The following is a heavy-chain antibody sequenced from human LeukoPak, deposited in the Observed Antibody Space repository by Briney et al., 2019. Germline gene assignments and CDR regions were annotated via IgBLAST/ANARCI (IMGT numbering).Heavy chain of an antibody. CDR3: ARHATDYYGSGSYSIDY. D-gene: IGHD3-10*01. CDR1: GSDFTNYW. J-gene: IGHJ4*02. Sequence: GASLKISCKGSGSDFTNYWIGWVRQMPGKGLEWMGIIYPGDSETRYRPSLQGQVTISADKSISTAYLQWSSVKASDTAMYYCARHATDYYGSGSYSIDYWGQGTLVTVSS. V-gene: IGHV5-51*01. CDR2: IYPGDSET.